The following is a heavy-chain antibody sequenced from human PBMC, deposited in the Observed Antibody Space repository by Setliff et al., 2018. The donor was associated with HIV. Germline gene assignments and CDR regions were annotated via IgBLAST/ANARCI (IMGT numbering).Heavy chain of an antibody. CDR1: GFIFSDYF. Sequence: GGSLRLSCEASGFIFSDYFMTWIRQAPGKGLEWVSTISGSGGGTNYADSVKGRFTISRDNSKNTLYLQMNSLRAEDTAVYYCAKSGVAMVTADAFDIWGQGTMVTVSS. D-gene: IGHD5-18*01. CDR2: ISGSGGGT. J-gene: IGHJ3*02. V-gene: IGHV3-23*01. CDR3: AKSGVAMVTADAFDI.